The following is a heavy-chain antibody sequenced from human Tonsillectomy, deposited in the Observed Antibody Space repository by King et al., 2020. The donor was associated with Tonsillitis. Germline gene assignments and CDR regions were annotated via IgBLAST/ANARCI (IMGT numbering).Heavy chain of an antibody. J-gene: IGHJ4*02. V-gene: IGHV3-23*03. D-gene: IGHD6-19*01. CDR1: GFTFSSYA. CDR2: ICSGGSST. Sequence: VQLVESGGGLVQPGGSLRLSCAASGFTFSSYAMSWVRQAPGKGLEWVSVICSGGSSTYYADSVKGRFTISRNNSKNTLYLQMNSLRAEDTAVYYCAKSVPGYYFDYWGQGTLVTVSS. CDR3: AKSVPGYYFDY.